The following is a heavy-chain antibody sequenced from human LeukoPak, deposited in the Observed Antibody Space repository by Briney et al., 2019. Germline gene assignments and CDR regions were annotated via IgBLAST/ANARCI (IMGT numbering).Heavy chain of an antibody. CDR2: TNSDGSST. Sequence: GGSLRLSCAASGFTFSNYWIYWVRQAPGKGLVWVSHTNSDGSSTSYADSVKGRFTISRDNAKNTVYLQMNSLRAEDTAVHYCARVYGASLPVLGYWGQGTLVTVSS. V-gene: IGHV3-74*01. CDR1: GFTFSNYW. CDR3: ARVYGASLPVLGY. J-gene: IGHJ4*02. D-gene: IGHD3-10*01.